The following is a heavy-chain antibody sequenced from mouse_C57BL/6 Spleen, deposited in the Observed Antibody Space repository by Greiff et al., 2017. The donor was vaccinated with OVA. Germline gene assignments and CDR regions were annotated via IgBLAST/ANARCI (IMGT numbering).Heavy chain of an antibody. CDR2: INPNNGGT. CDR1: GYTFTDYY. V-gene: IGHV1-26*01. D-gene: IGHD2-5*01. J-gene: IGHJ3*01. CDR3: ARGHSNFWFAY. Sequence: VQLQQSGPELVKPGASVKISCKASGYTFTDYYMNWVKQSHGKSLEWIGDINPNNGGTSYNQKFKGKATLTVDKSSSTAYMELRSLTSEDSAVYYCARGHSNFWFAYWGQGTLVTVSA.